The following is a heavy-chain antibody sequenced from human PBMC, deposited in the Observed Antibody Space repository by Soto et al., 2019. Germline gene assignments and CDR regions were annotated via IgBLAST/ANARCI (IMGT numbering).Heavy chain of an antibody. CDR3: ARHYFGSGNYYRY. Sequence: SETLSLTCAVYGGSFSGYYWSWIRQPPGKGLEWIGEINHSGSTNYNPSLKSRVTISVDTSKNQFSLKLSSVTAADTAVYYCARHYFGSGNYYRYWGQGTLVTVS. J-gene: IGHJ4*02. CDR1: GGSFSGYY. CDR2: INHSGST. V-gene: IGHV4-34*01. D-gene: IGHD3-10*01.